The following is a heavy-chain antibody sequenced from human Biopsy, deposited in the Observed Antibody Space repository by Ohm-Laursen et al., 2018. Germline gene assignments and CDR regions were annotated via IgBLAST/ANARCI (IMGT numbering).Heavy chain of an antibody. CDR3: AIFEGYSDGNLDYEHYGMDV. V-gene: IGHV1-46*01. CDR2: ISPSGGGT. J-gene: IGHJ6*02. Sequence: GASVKVSCNGSEFSFSRYDMHWVRQAPGRGLEWMGIISPSGGGTMDTQKFQDRLTMTRDTSTSTVHMELKSLKSEDTAVYYCAIFEGYSDGNLDYEHYGMDVWGQGTTVTVSS. D-gene: IGHD5-24*01. CDR1: EFSFSRYD.